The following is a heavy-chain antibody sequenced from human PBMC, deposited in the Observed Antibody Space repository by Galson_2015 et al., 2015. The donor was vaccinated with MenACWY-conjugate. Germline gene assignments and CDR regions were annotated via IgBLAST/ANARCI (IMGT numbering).Heavy chain of an antibody. V-gene: IGHV3-48*02. CDR2: ISSTSSPI. CDR1: GFTFSSYS. CDR3: ARFWGTCDGTTCYWHFDL. Sequence: SLRLSCAASGFTFSSYSMNWVRQAPGKGLEWVSYISSTSSPIHYADSVKGRFTISRDNAKNSLFLQINSLRDEDTAVYYCARFWGTCDGTTCYWHFDLWGRGTPVTVSS. J-gene: IGHJ2*01. D-gene: IGHD2/OR15-2a*01.